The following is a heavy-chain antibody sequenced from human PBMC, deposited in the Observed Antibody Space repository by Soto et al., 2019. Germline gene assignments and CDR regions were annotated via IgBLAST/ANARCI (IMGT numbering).Heavy chain of an antibody. D-gene: IGHD3-22*01. Sequence: SETLSLTCTVSGGSISSYYWSWIRQPPGKGLEWIGYIYYSGSTNYNPSLKSRVTISVDTSKNQFSLKLSSVTAADTAVYYCARGLYYYDSSGYYDYWGQGTLVTVSS. V-gene: IGHV4-59*01. CDR2: IYYSGST. J-gene: IGHJ4*02. CDR1: GGSISSYY. CDR3: ARGLYYYDSSGYYDY.